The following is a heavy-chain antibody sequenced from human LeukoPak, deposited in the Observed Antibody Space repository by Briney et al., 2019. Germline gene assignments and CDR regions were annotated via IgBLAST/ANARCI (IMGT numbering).Heavy chain of an antibody. J-gene: IGHJ4*02. CDR3: ARRGYCSGGSCYSFDY. CDR1: GGSTSSYY. Sequence: SETLSLTCTVSGGSTSSYYWSWIRQPPGKGLEYIGYIYYSGSTNYNPSLKSRVTMSVDTSKNQFFLKLSSVTAADTAVYYCARRGYCSGGSCYSFDYWGQGTLVTVSS. V-gene: IGHV4-59*08. CDR2: IYYSGST. D-gene: IGHD2-15*01.